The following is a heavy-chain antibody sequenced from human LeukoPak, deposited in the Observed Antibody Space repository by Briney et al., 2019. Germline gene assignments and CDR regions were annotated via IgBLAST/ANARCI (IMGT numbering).Heavy chain of an antibody. CDR2: IKSKTDGGTP. D-gene: IGHD3-10*01. Sequence: RRGSLRLSCAASGFTFSNAWMVWVRQAPGKGLEWVGRIKSKTDGGTPDYAAPVKGRFTIPRDDSKNTLYLEMNSLKTEDTAVYYCTTRGSDSGCPFFWGQGTLVTVSS. V-gene: IGHV3-15*01. CDR3: TTRGSDSGCPFF. CDR1: GFTFSNAW. J-gene: IGHJ4*02.